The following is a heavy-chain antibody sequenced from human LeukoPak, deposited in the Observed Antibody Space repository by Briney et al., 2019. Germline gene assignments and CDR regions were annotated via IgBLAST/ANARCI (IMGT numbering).Heavy chain of an antibody. CDR2: IYSGGST. D-gene: IGHD3-10*01. CDR3: ARGYYGSGSYSPPSYYYYYMDV. V-gene: IGHV3-53*01. CDR1: GFTVSSNY. Sequence: GGSLRLSCAASGFTVSSNYMSWVRQAPGKGLEWVSVIYSGGSTYYADSVKGRFTISRDNSKNTLYLQMNSLRAEDTAVYYCARGYYGSGSYSPPSYYYYYMDVWGKGTTVTVSS. J-gene: IGHJ6*03.